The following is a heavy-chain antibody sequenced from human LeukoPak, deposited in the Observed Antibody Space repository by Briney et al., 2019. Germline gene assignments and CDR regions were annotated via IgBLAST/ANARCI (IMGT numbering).Heavy chain of an antibody. CDR3: ARLTYGEKFEY. D-gene: IGHD4-17*01. J-gene: IGHJ4*02. CDR2: ISSTSTYI. V-gene: IGHV3-21*04. CDR1: GFTFGAYN. Sequence: PGGSLRLSCAASGFTFGAYNMIWVRQAPGKGLEWVSSISSTSTYIYYADSVKGRFTISRDNSKNTLYLQMNSLRAEDTAVYYCARLTYGEKFEYWGQGTLVTVSS.